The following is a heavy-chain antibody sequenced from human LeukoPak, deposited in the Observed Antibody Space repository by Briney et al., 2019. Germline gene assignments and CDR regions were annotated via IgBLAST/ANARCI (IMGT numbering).Heavy chain of an antibody. D-gene: IGHD3-10*01. V-gene: IGHV4-39*01. CDR3: ARHRWMEVYGSGSYYVDY. J-gene: IGHJ4*02. Sequence: SETLSLTCTVSGGSISSSSYYWGWIRQPPGKGLEWVGSIYHSRSTYYNASLKSRATISADTSKNQFSLKLSSVTAADTAVYYCARHRWMEVYGSGSYYVDYWGQGTLVTVSS. CDR2: IYHSRST. CDR1: GGSISSSSYY.